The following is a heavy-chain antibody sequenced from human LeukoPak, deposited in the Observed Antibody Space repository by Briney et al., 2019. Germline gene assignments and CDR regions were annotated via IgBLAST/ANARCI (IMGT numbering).Heavy chain of an antibody. Sequence: PSQTLSLTCTVSGGSISSGGYYWSWIRQHPGKGLEWIGYIYYSGSTYYNPSLKSRVTISVDTSKNQFSLKLSSVTAADTAVYYCARTPDIVARGFDYWGQGTLVTVSS. CDR1: GGSISSGGYY. CDR2: IYYSGST. CDR3: ARTPDIVARGFDY. J-gene: IGHJ4*02. V-gene: IGHV4-31*03. D-gene: IGHD5-12*01.